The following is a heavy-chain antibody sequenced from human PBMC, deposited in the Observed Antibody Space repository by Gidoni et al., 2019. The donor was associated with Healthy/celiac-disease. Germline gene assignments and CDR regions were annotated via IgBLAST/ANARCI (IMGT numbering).Heavy chain of an antibody. Sequence: EVQLVESGGGLVQPGGSLRLSCAASGFTFSSYDMHWVRQATGKGLEWVSAIGTAGDPYYPGSVKGRFTISRENAKNSLYLQMNSLRAGDTAVYYCARVNSSSWYSFGHWYFDLWGRGTLVTVSS. CDR2: IGTAGDP. CDR3: ARVNSSSWYSFGHWYFDL. CDR1: GFTFSSYD. J-gene: IGHJ2*01. V-gene: IGHV3-13*05. D-gene: IGHD6-13*01.